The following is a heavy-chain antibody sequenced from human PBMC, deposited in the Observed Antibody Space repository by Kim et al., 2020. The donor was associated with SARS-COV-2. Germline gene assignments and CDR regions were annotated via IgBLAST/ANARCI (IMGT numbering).Heavy chain of an antibody. Sequence: YADSVKGRFTISRNNAKNSLYLQINSLRAEDTAVYYCARDYYGGKGYFDYWGQGTLVTVSS. V-gene: IGHV3-11*04. D-gene: IGHD4-17*01. CDR3: ARDYYGGKGYFDY. J-gene: IGHJ4*02.